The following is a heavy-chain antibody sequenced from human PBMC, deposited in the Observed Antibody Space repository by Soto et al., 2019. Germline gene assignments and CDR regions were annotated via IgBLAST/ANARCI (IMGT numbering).Heavy chain of an antibody. CDR3: ARGGRFKWELANWFDP. Sequence: QVQLQESGPGLVKPSETLSLTYTVSGGSISSYYWSWIRQPAGKGLEWIGRIYTSGSTNYNPSLKSRVTISGGTSQDPFSLKLSPGTAADTAVYYCARGGRFKWELANWFDPWGQGTLVTVSS. D-gene: IGHD1-26*01. CDR2: IYTSGST. V-gene: IGHV4-4*07. CDR1: GGSISSYY. J-gene: IGHJ5*02.